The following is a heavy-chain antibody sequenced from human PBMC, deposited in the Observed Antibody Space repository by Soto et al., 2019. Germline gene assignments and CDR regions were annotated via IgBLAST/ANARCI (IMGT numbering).Heavy chain of an antibody. D-gene: IGHD3-10*01. CDR2: ISYDGSNK. CDR3: AGGSGSYYNGHFDY. Sequence: GGSLRLSCAASGFTFSSYAMHWVRQAPGKGLEWVAVISYDGSNKYYADSVKGRFTISRDNSKNTLYLQMNSLRAEDTAVYYCAGGSGSYYNGHFDYWGQGTLVTVSS. CDR1: GFTFSSYA. J-gene: IGHJ4*02. V-gene: IGHV3-30-3*01.